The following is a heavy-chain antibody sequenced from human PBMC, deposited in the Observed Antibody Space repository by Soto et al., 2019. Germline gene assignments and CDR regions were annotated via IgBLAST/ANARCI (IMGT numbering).Heavy chain of an antibody. CDR2: ISYDGSNK. CDR1: GFTFSSYA. CDR3: ARPAAAADRNYYYYYYGMDV. V-gene: IGHV3-30-3*01. J-gene: IGHJ6*02. Sequence: GGSLRLSCAASGFTFSSYAMHWVRQAPGKGLEWVAVISYDGSNKYYADSVKGRFTISRDNSKNTLYLQMNSLRAEDTAVYYCARPAAAADRNYYYYYYGMDVWGQGTTVTVSS. D-gene: IGHD6-13*01.